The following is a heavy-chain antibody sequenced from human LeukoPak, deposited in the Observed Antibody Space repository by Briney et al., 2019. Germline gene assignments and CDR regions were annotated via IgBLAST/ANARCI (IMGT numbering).Heavy chain of an antibody. D-gene: IGHD6-19*01. CDR3: TTPTGSSGWNWFNP. J-gene: IGHJ5*02. V-gene: IGHV3-15*01. Sequence: GGSLRLPCAASGFTFSNAWMSWVRQAPGKGLEWVGRIKTKADGGATDYAAPVKDRFTISRDDSKNTLYLQMNSLKTEDTAVYYCTTPTGSSGWNWFNPWGQGTLVTVSS. CDR1: GFTFSNAW. CDR2: IKTKADGGAT.